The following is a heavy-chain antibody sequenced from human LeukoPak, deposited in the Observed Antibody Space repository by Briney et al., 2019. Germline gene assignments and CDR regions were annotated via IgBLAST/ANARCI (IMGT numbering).Heavy chain of an antibody. CDR3: ARDNERQLWSHEIDAFDI. J-gene: IGHJ3*02. D-gene: IGHD5-18*01. Sequence: GGSLRLSCAASGFTFSSYAMSWVRQAPGKGLEWVAVIWYDGSNKYYADSVKGRFTISRDNSKNTLYLQMNSLRAEDTAVYYCARDNERQLWSHEIDAFDIWGQGTMVTVSS. V-gene: IGHV3-33*08. CDR2: IWYDGSNK. CDR1: GFTFSSYA.